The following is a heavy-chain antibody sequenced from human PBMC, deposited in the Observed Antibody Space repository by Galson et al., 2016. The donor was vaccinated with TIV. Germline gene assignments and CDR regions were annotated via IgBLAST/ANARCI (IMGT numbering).Heavy chain of an antibody. CDR1: GFTFDDYA. Sequence: SLRLSCAASGFTFDDYAMHWVRQPPGKGLEWVSLISDKGSTYYSDAVRGRFTTSRDNSKNILYLQMSSLRPEDTAVYYCARDRQLDAYYYYYYYGMDVWGQGTTVTVS. V-gene: IGHV3-30*14. J-gene: IGHJ6*02. CDR2: ISDKGST. CDR3: ARDRQLDAYYYYYYYGMDV. D-gene: IGHD1-1*01.